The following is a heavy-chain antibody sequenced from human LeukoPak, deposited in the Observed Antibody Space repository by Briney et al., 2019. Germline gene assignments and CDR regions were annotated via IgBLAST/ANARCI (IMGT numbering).Heavy chain of an antibody. CDR2: IKQDGSEK. D-gene: IGHD6-19*01. V-gene: IGHV3-7*01. CDR3: ARDPDSSGWYSYYFDY. J-gene: IGHJ4*02. Sequence: GGSLRLSCAASGFTFSSYWMSWVRQAPGKGLEWVANIKQDGSEKYYVDSVKGRFTISRDNAKNSLYLQMNSLRAEDTAVYYCARDPDSSGWYSYYFDYWGRGTLVTVSS. CDR1: GFTFSSYW.